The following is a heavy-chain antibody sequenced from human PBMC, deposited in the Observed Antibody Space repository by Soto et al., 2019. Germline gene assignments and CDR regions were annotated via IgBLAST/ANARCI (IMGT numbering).Heavy chain of an antibody. CDR3: ARVSLILGPYASAGQYYYGMDV. CDR2: IYYSGST. J-gene: IGHJ6*02. D-gene: IGHD2-2*01. Sequence: SETLSRTCTVSDGSISSYYWSWIRQPPGKGLEWIGYIYYSGSTNYNPSLKSRVTISVDTSKNQFSLKLSSVTAADTAVYYCARVSLILGPYASAGQYYYGMDVWGQGTTVTVSS. CDR1: DGSISSYY. V-gene: IGHV4-59*01.